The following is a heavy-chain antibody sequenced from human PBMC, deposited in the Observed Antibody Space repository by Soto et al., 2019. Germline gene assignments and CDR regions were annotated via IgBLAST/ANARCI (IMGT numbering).Heavy chain of an antibody. Sequence: GGYLGLSCAASGFTFSSYAMHWVRQAPGKGLEWVAVISYDGSNKYYADSVKGRFTISRDNSKNTLYLQMNSLRAEDTAVYYCARDQSVSYSNYDYYYYGMDVWCQGTTVTVSS. J-gene: IGHJ6*02. CDR3: ARDQSVSYSNYDYYYYGMDV. CDR1: GFTFSSYA. D-gene: IGHD4-4*01. V-gene: IGHV3-30-3*01. CDR2: ISYDGSNK.